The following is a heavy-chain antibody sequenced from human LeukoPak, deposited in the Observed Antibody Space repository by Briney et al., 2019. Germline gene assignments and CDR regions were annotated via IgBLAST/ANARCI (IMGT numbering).Heavy chain of an antibody. CDR3: TRGLRSHWDRIAAAGVFDY. Sequence: GASVKVSCKPSGGTFSSYAINWVRQAPGQGLEWMGGIIPIFETANYAQKFQGRVTITADESTSTAYMELSSLRSEDTALYYCTRGLRSHWDRIAAAGVFDYWGQGTLVTVSS. V-gene: IGHV1-69*01. J-gene: IGHJ4*02. D-gene: IGHD6-13*01. CDR1: GGTFSSYA. CDR2: IIPIFETA.